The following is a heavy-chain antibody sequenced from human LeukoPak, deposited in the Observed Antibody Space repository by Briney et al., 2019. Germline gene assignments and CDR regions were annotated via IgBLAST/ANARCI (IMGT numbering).Heavy chain of an antibody. CDR2: INPNSGGT. J-gene: IGHJ5*02. D-gene: IGHD6-13*01. Sequence: ASVKVSCKASGYTFTSYYMHWVRQAPGQGLEWMGWINPNSGGTNYARKFQGRVTMTRDTSISTAYMELSRLRSDDTAVYYCARESGIAAAGYIFNWFDPWGQGTLVTVSS. CDR3: ARESGIAAAGYIFNWFDP. CDR1: GYTFTSYY. V-gene: IGHV1-2*02.